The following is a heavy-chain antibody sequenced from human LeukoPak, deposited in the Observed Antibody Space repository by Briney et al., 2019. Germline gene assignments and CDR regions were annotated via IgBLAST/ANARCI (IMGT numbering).Heavy chain of an antibody. V-gene: IGHV4-34*01. J-gene: IGHJ4*02. CDR3: ARGRSGYSYGFPRPPRDYYFDY. CDR1: GGSFSGYY. D-gene: IGHD5-18*01. CDR2: INHSGST. Sequence: SETLSLTCAVYGGSFSGYYWSWIRQPPGKGLEWIGEINHSGSTNYNPSLKSRVTISVDTSKNQFSLKLSSVTAADTAVYYCARGRSGYSYGFPRPPRDYYFDYWGQGTLVTVFS.